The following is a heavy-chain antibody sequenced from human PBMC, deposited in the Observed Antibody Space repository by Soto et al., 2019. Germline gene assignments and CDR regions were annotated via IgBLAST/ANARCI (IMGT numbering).Heavy chain of an antibody. J-gene: IGHJ4*02. CDR2: ILYDGSNK. CDR1: GFTFSTYG. Sequence: QVQLVESGGGVVQPGRSLRLSCAASGFTFSTYGMHWVRQAPGKGLEWVAVILYDGSNKYYADSVKGRFTISRDNSKNTLYLQLNSLRAEDTAVYYCAKARKGLYSSSWYWIGYWGQGTLVTVSS. V-gene: IGHV3-30*18. CDR3: AKARKGLYSSSWYWIGY. D-gene: IGHD6-13*01.